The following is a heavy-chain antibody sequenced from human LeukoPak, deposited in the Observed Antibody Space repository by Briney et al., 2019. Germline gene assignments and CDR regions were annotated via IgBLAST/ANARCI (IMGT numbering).Heavy chain of an antibody. V-gene: IGHV4-39*01. CDR3: ATLYGSSAGTFDI. Sequence: SETLSLTCIASGGSLSSSSYYWGWIRQPPGKGLEWIGTIYYSGSTYYNPSLKSRVTISVDSSKNQFSLKLSSVTAADTAVFYCATLYGSSAGTFDIWGQGTVVTVSS. J-gene: IGHJ3*02. CDR1: GGSLSSSSYY. D-gene: IGHD6-6*01. CDR2: IYYSGST.